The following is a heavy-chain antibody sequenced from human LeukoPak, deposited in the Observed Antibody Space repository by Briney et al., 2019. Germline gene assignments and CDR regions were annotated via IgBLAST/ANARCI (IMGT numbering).Heavy chain of an antibody. CDR1: GGSISSGGYS. CDR2: IYHSGST. J-gene: IGHJ5*02. Sequence: PSETLSLTCAVSGGSISSGGYSWSWIRQPPGKGLEWIGYIYHSGSTYYNPSLKSRVTISVDRSKNQFSLKLSSVTAADTAVYYCARDVGGGYCSSTSCTWAWFDPWGQGTLVTVSS. V-gene: IGHV4-30-2*01. D-gene: IGHD2-2*01. CDR3: ARDVGGGYCSSTSCTWAWFDP.